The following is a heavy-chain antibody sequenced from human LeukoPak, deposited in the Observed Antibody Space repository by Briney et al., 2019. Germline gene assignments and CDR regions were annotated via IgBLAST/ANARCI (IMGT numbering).Heavy chain of an antibody. CDR3: AKEAGRGGAFDI. Sequence: GRSLRLSCAASGFTFDDYAMHWVRHAPGKGLEWVSGISWNSGSIGYADSVKGRFTISRDNAKNSLYLQMNSLRAEDTALYYCAKEAGRGGAFDIWGQGTMVTVSS. D-gene: IGHD3-10*01. V-gene: IGHV3-9*01. J-gene: IGHJ3*02. CDR1: GFTFDDYA. CDR2: ISWNSGSI.